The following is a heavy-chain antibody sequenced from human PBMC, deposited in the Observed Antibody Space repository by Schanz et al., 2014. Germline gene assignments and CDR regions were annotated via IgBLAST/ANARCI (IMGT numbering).Heavy chain of an antibody. CDR2: MYINSGST. D-gene: IGHD3-22*01. CDR1: GFTFSDYY. CDR3: AKSYDTSGYSGFDY. Sequence: VQLVESGGGLVKPGGSLRLSCAASGFTFSDYYMSWVRQAPGKGLEWISSMYINSGSTQYADSVKGRFIISRDSSKNTLYLQMNSLRTEDTAVYFCAKSYDTSGYSGFDYWGQGTLVTVSS. J-gene: IGHJ4*02. V-gene: IGHV3-66*02.